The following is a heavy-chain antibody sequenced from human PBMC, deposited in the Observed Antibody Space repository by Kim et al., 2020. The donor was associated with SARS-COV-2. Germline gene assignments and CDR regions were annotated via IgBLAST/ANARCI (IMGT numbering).Heavy chain of an antibody. D-gene: IGHD3-10*02. J-gene: IGHJ4*02. CDR2: STI. CDR3: ARDQFMFQD. V-gene: IGHV3-11*04. Sequence: STIYYADSVKGRFTISRDNAKNSLYLQMNSLRAEDTAVYYCARDQFMFQDWGQGTLVTVSS.